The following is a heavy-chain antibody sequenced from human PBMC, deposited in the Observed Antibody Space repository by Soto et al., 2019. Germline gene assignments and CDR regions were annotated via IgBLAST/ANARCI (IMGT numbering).Heavy chain of an antibody. CDR2: IWHDGTNR. CDR1: GFTFNSFG. CDR3: ARTGLQIIQATSYYYGLDV. J-gene: IGHJ6*02. V-gene: IGHV3-33*01. D-gene: IGHD3-3*01. Sequence: QVQLVESGGGVVQPGTSLRLSCEASGFTFNSFGMHWVRQAPGKGLEWVAMIWHDGTNRYYVDCVKGRFTISRDNSKDTLYLKMNNLRAEDTAVYYCARTGLQIIQATSYYYGLDVWGQGTTVTVSS.